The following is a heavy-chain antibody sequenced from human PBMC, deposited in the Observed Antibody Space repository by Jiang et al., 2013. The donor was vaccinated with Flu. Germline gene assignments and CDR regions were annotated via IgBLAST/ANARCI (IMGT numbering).Heavy chain of an antibody. CDR3: TTETYYDYIWGSYRYTDFDY. J-gene: IGHJ4*02. D-gene: IGHD3-16*02. V-gene: IGHV3-15*01. CDR2: IKSKTDGGTT. CDR1: GFTFSNAW. Sequence: LSCAASGFTFSNAWMSWVRQAPGKGLEWVGRIKSKTDGGTTDYAAPVKGRFTISRDDSKNTLYLQMNSLKTEDTAVYYCTTETYYDYIWGSYRYTDFDYWGQGTLVTVSS.